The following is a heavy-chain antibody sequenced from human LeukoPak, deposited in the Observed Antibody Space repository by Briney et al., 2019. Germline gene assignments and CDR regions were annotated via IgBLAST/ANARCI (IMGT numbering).Heavy chain of an antibody. CDR2: INYNGNNK. D-gene: IGHD3-10*01. V-gene: IGHV3-30*02. Sequence: PGGSLGLSCAASGFSFSSYGIHWVRQAPGKGLEWVAFINYNGNNKYYADSVKGRFTISRDNSKNTVYLEMNSLRDGDTAVYYCARDRDTRSYYILYWGQGTLVTVSS. CDR1: GFSFSSYG. CDR3: ARDRDTRSYYILY. J-gene: IGHJ4*02.